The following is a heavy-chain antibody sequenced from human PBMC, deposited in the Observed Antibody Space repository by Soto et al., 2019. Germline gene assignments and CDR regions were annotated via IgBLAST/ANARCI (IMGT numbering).Heavy chain of an antibody. CDR1: GGTFSSYA. CDR3: ARPRGDTAMVTPYYYYGMDV. J-gene: IGHJ6*02. CDR2: IIPIFATT. D-gene: IGHD5-18*01. V-gene: IGHV1-69*01. Sequence: QVQLVQSGAEVKKPGSSVKVSCKASGGTFSSYAISWVRQAPRQGLEWMGGIIPIFATTHYAQRFQGRVTITADESTSTGYMELSSLRSEDTAVYYCARPRGDTAMVTPYYYYGMDVWGQGTTVTVSS.